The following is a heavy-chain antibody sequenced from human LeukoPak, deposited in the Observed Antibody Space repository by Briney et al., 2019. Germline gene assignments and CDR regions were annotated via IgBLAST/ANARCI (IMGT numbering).Heavy chain of an antibody. CDR3: ARGATISETGYFDF. J-gene: IGHJ4*03. CDR2: IDHRGGT. D-gene: IGHD5-24*01. Sequence: PSETLSLTCAIYGGSFSRYYWSWIRQSPGKGLEGIAEIDHRGGTNYNPSVKSRVTISVDTSKNQFSLKVRSLSAADTAVYYCARGATISETGYFDFWGQGTLVTVSS. CDR1: GGSFSRYY. V-gene: IGHV4-34*01.